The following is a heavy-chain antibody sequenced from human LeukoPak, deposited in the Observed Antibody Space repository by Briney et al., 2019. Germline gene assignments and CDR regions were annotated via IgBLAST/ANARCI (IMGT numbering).Heavy chain of an antibody. Sequence: ASVKVSCKTSGYTFSGYGISCVRQAPGQGLEWMGWITGNNGNTNYAPSLQGRVTMTTDTSTSTAYMELTSLRSDDTAVYYCARDQRNSGSYRFEYWGQGTLVTVSS. CDR1: GYTFSGYG. V-gene: IGHV1-18*01. D-gene: IGHD1-26*01. CDR3: ARDQRNSGSYRFEY. J-gene: IGHJ4*02. CDR2: ITGNNGNT.